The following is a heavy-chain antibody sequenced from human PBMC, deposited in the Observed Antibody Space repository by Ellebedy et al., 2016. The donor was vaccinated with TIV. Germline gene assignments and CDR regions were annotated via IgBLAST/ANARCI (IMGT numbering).Heavy chain of an antibody. Sequence: GGSLRLSCEASGFTFSYAWMNWVRQAPGKGLEWVSSISSSSSYIYYADSVRGRFTVSRDNPNNSLDLQMNSLRPEDTGLYYCVKDTMAPRQGVFESWGQGTLVTVSS. V-gene: IGHV3-21*04. CDR2: ISSSSSYI. CDR1: GFTFSYAW. J-gene: IGHJ4*02. CDR3: VKDTMAPRQGVFES. D-gene: IGHD6-6*01.